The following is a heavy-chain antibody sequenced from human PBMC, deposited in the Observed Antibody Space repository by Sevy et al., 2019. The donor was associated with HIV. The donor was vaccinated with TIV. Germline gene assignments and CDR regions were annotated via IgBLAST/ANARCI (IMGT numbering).Heavy chain of an antibody. CDR3: ARHGGLVDRGFDF. D-gene: IGHD3-10*01. J-gene: IGHJ4*02. CDR2: IYFSGST. V-gene: IGHV4-39*01. Sequence: SETLSLTCTVSGGSIGRNSYDWGWIRQSPGKGLEWIGSIYFSGSTNYATSLKSRVSISVDSSKNQVSLKMRSVTATDTAVYYCARHGGLVDRGFDFWCQGTLVTVSS. CDR1: GGSIGRNSYD.